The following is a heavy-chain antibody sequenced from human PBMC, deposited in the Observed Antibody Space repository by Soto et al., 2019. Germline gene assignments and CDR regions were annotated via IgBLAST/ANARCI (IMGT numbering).Heavy chain of an antibody. CDR1: GFTFSGSA. CDR3: TRIGYSYGYGYYYGMDV. Sequence: QTGGSLRLSCAASGFTFSGSAIHWVRQASGKGLEWVGRIRSKANSYATAYAASVKGRFTISRDDSKNTAYLQMNSLKTEDTAVYYCTRIGYSYGYGYYYGMDVWGQGTTVTVSS. CDR2: IRSKANSYAT. J-gene: IGHJ6*02. V-gene: IGHV3-73*01. D-gene: IGHD5-18*01.